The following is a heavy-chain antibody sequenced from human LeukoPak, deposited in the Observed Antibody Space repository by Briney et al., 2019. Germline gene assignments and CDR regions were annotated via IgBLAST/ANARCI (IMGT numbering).Heavy chain of an antibody. J-gene: IGHJ4*02. CDR2: STPTLGT. CDR3: ARRCHRGFDY. CDR1: GYTFTSYA. Sequence: ASVKVSCTASGYTFTSYAMNWCDRPLDKGLSGWDGSTPTLGTQRMPRASQDGLSSPWTPVSTAYLQISSLKAEDTAVYYCARRCHRGFDYWGQGTLVTVSS. V-gene: IGHV7-4-1*02.